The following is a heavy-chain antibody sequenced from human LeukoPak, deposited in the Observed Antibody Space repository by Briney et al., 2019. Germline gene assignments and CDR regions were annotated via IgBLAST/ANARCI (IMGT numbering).Heavy chain of an antibody. CDR2: FSGSGGST. CDR3: AKAATRRAASNYYYYGMDV. CDR1: GFTFSTYA. V-gene: IGHV3-23*01. Sequence: GGSLRLSCGASGFTFSTYAMSWVRQAPGKGLEWVSGFSGSGGSTYYADSVKGRFTISRDNSKNILYLQMNSLRADDTALYYCAKAATRRAASNYYYYGMDVWGHGTTVTVFS. D-gene: IGHD4-11*01. J-gene: IGHJ6*02.